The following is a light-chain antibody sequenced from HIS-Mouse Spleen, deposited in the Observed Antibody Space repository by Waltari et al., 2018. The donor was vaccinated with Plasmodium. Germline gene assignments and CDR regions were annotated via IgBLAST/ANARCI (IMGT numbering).Light chain of an antibody. J-gene: IGKJ1*01. CDR3: QQYNNWPRGT. V-gene: IGKV3-15*01. CDR2: GAS. Sequence: EIVMTQSPATLSVSPGERATLACRASQSVSSNLAWYQQKPGQAPRLLSYGASSGSGTEFTLTISSMQSEDFAVYYCQQYNNWPRGTFGQGTKVEIK. CDR1: QSVSSN.